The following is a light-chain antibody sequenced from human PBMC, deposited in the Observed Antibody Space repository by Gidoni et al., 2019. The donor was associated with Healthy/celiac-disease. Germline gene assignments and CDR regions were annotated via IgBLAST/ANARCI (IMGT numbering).Light chain of an antibody. CDR1: QSISSY. CDR3: QQSYSTPRT. CDR2: AAS. J-gene: IGKJ2*02. Sequence: DIQMTQSPSSLSASVGDRVTITCRASQSISSYLHWYQQKPGNAPKLLIYAASSLKSGVPSRFSGSGSGTDFTLTISSLQPEDFATYYCQQSYSTPRTFGQGTKLEIK. V-gene: IGKV1-39*01.